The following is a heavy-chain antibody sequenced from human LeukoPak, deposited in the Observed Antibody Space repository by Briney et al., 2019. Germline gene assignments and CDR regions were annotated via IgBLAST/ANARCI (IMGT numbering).Heavy chain of an antibody. D-gene: IGHD3-3*01. CDR3: TRVLRFGITIFGVIAAYGMDV. J-gene: IGHJ6*02. CDR1: GESVSGYY. CDR2: ISSSGSTI. Sequence: LSLTCAVYGESVSGYYMSWIRQAPGKGLEWVSYISSSGSTIYYADSVKGRFTISRDNAKNSLYLQMNSLRAEDTAVYYCTRVLRFGITIFGVIAAYGMDVWGQGTTVTVSS. V-gene: IGHV3-11*01.